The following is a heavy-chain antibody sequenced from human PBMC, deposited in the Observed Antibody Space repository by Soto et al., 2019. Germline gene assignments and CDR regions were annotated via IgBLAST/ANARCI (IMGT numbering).Heavy chain of an antibody. D-gene: IGHD5-18*01. CDR2: IIPIFGTA. CDR3: ARDRGGDTAMVVEH. Sequence: QVQLVQSGAEVKKPGASVKVSCKASGGTFSSYAISWVRQAPGQGLEWMGGIIPIFGTANYAQKFQGRGTITAHESTSTGYMELSSLRSEDTAVYYCARDRGGDTAMVVEHWGQGTLVTVSS. V-gene: IGHV1-69*12. CDR1: GGTFSSYA. J-gene: IGHJ1*01.